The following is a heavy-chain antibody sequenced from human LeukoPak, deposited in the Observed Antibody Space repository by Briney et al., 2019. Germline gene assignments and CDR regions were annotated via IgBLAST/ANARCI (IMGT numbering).Heavy chain of an antibody. CDR3: ARGMSAAYDYNWFDS. CDR2: IHASGST. D-gene: IGHD5-12*01. CDR1: GDSISAYY. J-gene: IGHJ5*01. Sequence: SETLSLTCTVSGDSISAYYWSWIRQPAGRGLEWIGRIHASGSTRYNPSLKSRVTMSVDTSRNQFSLKLTSVTAADTALYFCARGMSAAYDYNWFDSWGQGTLVTVSP. V-gene: IGHV4-4*07.